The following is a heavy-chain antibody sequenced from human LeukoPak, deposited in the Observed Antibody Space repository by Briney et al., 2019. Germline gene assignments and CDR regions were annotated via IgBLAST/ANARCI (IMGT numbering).Heavy chain of an antibody. CDR1: GGTFSSYA. CDR2: IIPIFGTA. D-gene: IGHD6-19*01. Sequence: SVKLSCKASGGTFSSYAISWVRQAPGQGLEWMGGIIPIFGTANYAQKLQGRVTMTTDTSTSTAYMELRSLRSDDTAVYYCAKDWAEAVACDYWGQGTLVTVSS. V-gene: IGHV1-69*05. CDR3: AKDWAEAVACDY. J-gene: IGHJ4*02.